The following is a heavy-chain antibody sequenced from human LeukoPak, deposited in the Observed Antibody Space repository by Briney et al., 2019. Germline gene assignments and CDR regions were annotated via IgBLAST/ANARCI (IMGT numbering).Heavy chain of an antibody. Sequence: ASVKVSCKASGYTFTSYGISWVRQAPGQGLEWMGWVSTNDGNTVYAQRLQGRVTMTTDTSTSVAYMELRSLTSDDTAVYYCTRAPPGMTMMTDYWGQGTLVTVSS. V-gene: IGHV1-18*01. D-gene: IGHD3-22*01. CDR1: GYTFTSYG. CDR2: VSTNDGNT. CDR3: TRAPPGMTMMTDY. J-gene: IGHJ4*02.